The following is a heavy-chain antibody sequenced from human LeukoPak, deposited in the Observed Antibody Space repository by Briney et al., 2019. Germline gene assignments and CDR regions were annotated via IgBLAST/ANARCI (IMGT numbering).Heavy chain of an antibody. CDR2: IDPSDSYT. Sequence: GGSLRISCQGSGYRFTSYWISWVRQMPGKGLGWMGRIDPSDSYTNYSPSFQGHVTISADKSISTAYLQWSSLKASDTAMYYFARHTVTTVDTTNWFDPWGQGTLVTVSS. D-gene: IGHD4-17*01. V-gene: IGHV5-10-1*01. CDR1: GYRFTSYW. CDR3: ARHTVTTVDTTNWFDP. J-gene: IGHJ5*02.